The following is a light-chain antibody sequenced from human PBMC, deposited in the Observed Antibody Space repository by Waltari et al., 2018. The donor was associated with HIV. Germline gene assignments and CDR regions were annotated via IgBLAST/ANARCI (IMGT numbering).Light chain of an antibody. CDR3: QQYNSDPS. CDR2: KAS. Sequence: DIQMTQSPSSLAAFVGDRVSITCRARQPINTWLAWYQQKPGSPHKLLVYKASTLQVGVPPRFSGSGWGTDFTLAIDTVQPDDFATYYCQQYNSDPSFGQGTRL. V-gene: IGKV1-5*03. J-gene: IGKJ5*01. CDR1: QPINTW.